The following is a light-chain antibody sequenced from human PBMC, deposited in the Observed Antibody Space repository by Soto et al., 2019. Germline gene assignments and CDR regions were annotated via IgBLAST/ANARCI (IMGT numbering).Light chain of an antibody. CDR2: EVS. CDR1: SSDVGGYNY. CDR3: SSYAGSSNV. J-gene: IGLJ1*01. V-gene: IGLV2-14*01. Sequence: QSALTQPASVSGSPGQSITISCTGTSSDVGGYNYVSWYQQHPGKAPKLMIYEVSNRPSGVSNRFSGSKSDNTASLTISGLHAEDEADYYCSSYAGSSNVFGTGTKVTVL.